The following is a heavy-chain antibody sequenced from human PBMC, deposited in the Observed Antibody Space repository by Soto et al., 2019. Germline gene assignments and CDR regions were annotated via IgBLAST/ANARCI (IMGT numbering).Heavy chain of an antibody. CDR1: GFTFSTYW. D-gene: IGHD4-17*01. J-gene: IGHJ6*02. Sequence: EVQLVESGGGLVQPGGSLRLSCAASGFTFSTYWLHWVRQTPGKGLVCVSRINSDGSSTNYADSVKGRFTIFRDNAKNTLYLQMNSLRAEDTALYYCARVDGDYTMDVWGQGTTVTVSS. CDR3: ARVDGDYTMDV. V-gene: IGHV3-74*01. CDR2: INSDGSST.